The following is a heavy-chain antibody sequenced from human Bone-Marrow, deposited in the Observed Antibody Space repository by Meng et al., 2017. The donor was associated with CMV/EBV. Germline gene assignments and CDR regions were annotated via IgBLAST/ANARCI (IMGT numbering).Heavy chain of an antibody. CDR3: ARDSNYIVVVPAAIGY. J-gene: IGHJ4*02. Sequence: GESLKISCAASGFTFSSYAMHWVRQAPGKGLEWVAVISYDGSNKYYADSVKGRFTISRDNSKNTLYLQMNSLRAEDTAVYYCARDSNYIVVVPAAIGYWGQRTLVTVSS. V-gene: IGHV3-30*04. CDR1: GFTFSSYA. D-gene: IGHD2-2*02. CDR2: ISYDGSNK.